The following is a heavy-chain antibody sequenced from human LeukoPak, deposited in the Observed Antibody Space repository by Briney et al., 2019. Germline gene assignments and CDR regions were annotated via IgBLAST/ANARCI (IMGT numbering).Heavy chain of an antibody. CDR2: ISPNSGGT. CDR3: QQWLTSLGFDY. D-gene: IGHD6-19*01. J-gene: IGHJ4*02. V-gene: IGHV1-2*02. Sequence: ASVKVSCKASGYTFTGHYMHWVRQAPGQGLEWMGWISPNSGGTNYAQKFQGRVTLTRDTSNSTAYMELSTLRSDDTAVYYCQQWLTSLGFDYWGQGTLVTVSS. CDR1: GYTFTGHY.